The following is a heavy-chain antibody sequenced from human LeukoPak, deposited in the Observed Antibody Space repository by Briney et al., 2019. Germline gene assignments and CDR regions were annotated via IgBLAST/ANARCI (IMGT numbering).Heavy chain of an antibody. V-gene: IGHV3-7*01. CDR3: ARSLWPEDF. CDR1: GFTFNNYY. CDR2: INQDGSAK. D-gene: IGHD2/OR15-2a*01. Sequence: GGSLRLSCAASGFTFNNYYMSWVRQAPGKGLEWVANINQDGSAKHYIDSVKGRFAISRDNAKKSVYLQMDSLRAEDTAVYYCARSLWPEDFWGQGTLVTVSS. J-gene: IGHJ4*02.